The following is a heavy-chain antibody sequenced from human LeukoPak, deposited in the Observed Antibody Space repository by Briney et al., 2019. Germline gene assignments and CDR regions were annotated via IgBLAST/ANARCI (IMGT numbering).Heavy chain of an antibody. CDR3: ARDSSLGWFDP. CDR2: ISVCNGNT. Sequence: ASVKVSCKASGYPFYTYGISWVRQAPGQGLEWMGWISVCNGNTNYAQKLQGRLTLTTDTSTSSAYMELRSLRSDDTAIYYCARDSSLGWFDPWGQGTLVTVSS. V-gene: IGHV1-18*01. D-gene: IGHD6-6*01. CDR1: GYPFYTYG. J-gene: IGHJ5*02.